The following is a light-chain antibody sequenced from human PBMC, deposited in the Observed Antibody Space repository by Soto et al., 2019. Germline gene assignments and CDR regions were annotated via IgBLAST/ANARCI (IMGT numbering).Light chain of an antibody. CDR2: GAS. V-gene: IGKV1-9*01. CDR1: QGISNF. J-gene: IGKJ3*01. CDR3: KNINSHPFT. Sequence: IQLTQSPSSLSASLGARATITCRASQGISNFLAWYQQKPGKAPKLRIYGASTLKSGVPTRFSGSGSGTEFTLTISSLQPEDFATYYCKNINSHPFTFGPGTKVDIK.